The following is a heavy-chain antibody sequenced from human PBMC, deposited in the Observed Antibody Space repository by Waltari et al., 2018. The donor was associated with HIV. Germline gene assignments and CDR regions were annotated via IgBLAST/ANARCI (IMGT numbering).Heavy chain of an antibody. CDR1: GFTFSSYS. D-gene: IGHD1-7*01. J-gene: IGHJ4*02. CDR3: ARLTGTTPLDY. CDR2: ISSSSSTI. V-gene: IGHV3-48*04. Sequence: EVQLVESGGGLVQPGGSLRLSCAASGFTFSSYSMNWVRQAPGKGLEWVSDISSSSSTIYYADSVKGRFTISRDNAKNSLYLQMNSLRAEDTAVYYCARLTGTTPLDYWGQGTLVTVSS.